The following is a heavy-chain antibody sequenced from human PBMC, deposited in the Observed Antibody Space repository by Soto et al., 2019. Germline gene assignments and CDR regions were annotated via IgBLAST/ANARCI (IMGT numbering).Heavy chain of an antibody. CDR1: GGSISSSSYY. CDR3: ARTVGWIDP. D-gene: IGHD2-15*01. Sequence: SETLSLTCTVSGGSISSSSYYWGWIRQPPGKGLEWIGSIYYSGSTYYNPSLKSRVTISVDTSKNQFSLQLNSVSPEDTAVYYCARTVGWIDPWGQGTLVTVSS. CDR2: IYYSGST. J-gene: IGHJ5*02. V-gene: IGHV4-39*01.